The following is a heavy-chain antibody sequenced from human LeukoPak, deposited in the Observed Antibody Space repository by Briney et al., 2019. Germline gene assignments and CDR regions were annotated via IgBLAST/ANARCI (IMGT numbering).Heavy chain of an antibody. CDR1: GGSFSGYY. Sequence: KPSETLSLTCAVYGGSFSGYYWSWIRQPPGKGLEWIGYIYYSGSTNYNPSLKSRVTISVDTSKNQFSLKLSSVTAADTAVYYCARGPELDFDYWGQGTLVTVSS. CDR2: IYYSGST. V-gene: IGHV4-59*01. CDR3: ARGPELDFDY. J-gene: IGHJ4*02.